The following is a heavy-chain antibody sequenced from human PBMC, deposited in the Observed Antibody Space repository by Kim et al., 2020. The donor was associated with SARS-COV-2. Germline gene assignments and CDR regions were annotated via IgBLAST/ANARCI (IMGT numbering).Heavy chain of an antibody. D-gene: IGHD3-22*01. CDR2: IYYSGST. CDR1: GGSINSYY. V-gene: IGHV4-59*01. Sequence: SETLSLTCTVSGGSINSYYWSWIRQPPGKGLEWIGYIYYSGSTNYNPSLKSRVTISVDTTKNQFSLKLSSVTAADTAMFYCARGYYYDSIGYYFPYWYFDLWVLSTLGTVSS. CDR3: ARGYYYDSIGYYFPYWYFDL. J-gene: IGHJ2*01.